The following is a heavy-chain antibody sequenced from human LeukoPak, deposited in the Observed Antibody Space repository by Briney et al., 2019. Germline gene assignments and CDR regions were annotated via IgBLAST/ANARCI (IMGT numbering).Heavy chain of an antibody. CDR1: GYTFTSYY. D-gene: IGHD1-26*01. CDR3: ARDPEAYWELTSLDY. J-gene: IGHJ4*02. Sequence: ASVKVSCKASGYTFTSYYMHWVRQAPGQGLEGMGIINPSGGSTSYAQKFQGRVTMTRDTSTSTVYMELSSLRSEDTAVYYCARDPEAYWELTSLDYWGQGTLVTVSS. V-gene: IGHV1-46*01. CDR2: INPSGGST.